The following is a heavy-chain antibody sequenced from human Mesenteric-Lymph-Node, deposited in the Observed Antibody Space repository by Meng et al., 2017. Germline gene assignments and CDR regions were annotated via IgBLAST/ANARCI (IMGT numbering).Heavy chain of an antibody. CDR1: GYSFYGYW. Sequence: GESLKISCKGSGYSFYGYWIAWVRQMPGKGLEWMGIMYPGDSKTRYSPSFQGQVTISADKSISTAYLQWSSLKASDTAMYYCARDIIPYYYYGMDVWGQGTTVTVSS. V-gene: IGHV5-51*01. CDR2: MYPGDSKT. CDR3: ARDIIPYYYYGMDV. D-gene: IGHD5-12*01. J-gene: IGHJ6*02.